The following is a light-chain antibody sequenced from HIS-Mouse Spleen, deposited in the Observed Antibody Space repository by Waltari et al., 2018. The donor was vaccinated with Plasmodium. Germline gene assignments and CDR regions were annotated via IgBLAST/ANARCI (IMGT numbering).Light chain of an antibody. CDR2: WAS. J-gene: IGKJ4*01. CDR3: QQYYSTPLT. V-gene: IGKV4-1*01. Sequence: DIVMTQSPDSLAVSLGERATIHCKSSQSVLYSSNNKNYLAWYQQKPGQPPKLLIYWASTRESGVPDRFSGSGSGTDFTLTISSLQAEAVAVYYCQQYYSTPLTFGGGTKVEIK. CDR1: QSVLYSSNNKNY.